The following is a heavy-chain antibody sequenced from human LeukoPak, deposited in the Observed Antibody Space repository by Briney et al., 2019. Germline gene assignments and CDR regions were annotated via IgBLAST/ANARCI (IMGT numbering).Heavy chain of an antibody. J-gene: IGHJ4*02. CDR3: TTAMIVGVTPGMFDY. CDR2: IRSQAYGGTT. V-gene: IGHV3-49*04. Sequence: GGSLKLSCTASGFTFGDYAMSWVRQAPGKGLEWVGFIRSQAYGGTTEYAASVKGRLTISRDDYKSIAYLQMNSLKTEDTAVYYCTTAMIVGVTPGMFDYWGQRTLVTVSS. CDR1: GFTFGDYA. D-gene: IGHD3-22*01.